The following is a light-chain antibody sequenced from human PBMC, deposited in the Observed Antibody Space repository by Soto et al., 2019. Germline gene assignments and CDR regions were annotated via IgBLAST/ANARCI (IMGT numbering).Light chain of an antibody. J-gene: IGKJ5*01. CDR2: AAS. V-gene: IGKV1-9*01. Sequence: PLTQSPSFMSVYVGDRVTITARARQGINNHLAWYQQKPGKAPKLLIYAASTLQSGVPSRFSGSGSGTEFTLTISSLQPEDFATYYCQQLNSYLITFGQGTRLEIK. CDR3: QQLNSYLIT. CDR1: QGINNH.